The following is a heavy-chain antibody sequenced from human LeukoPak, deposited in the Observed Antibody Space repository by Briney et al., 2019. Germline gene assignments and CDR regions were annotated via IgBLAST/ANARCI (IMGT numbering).Heavy chain of an antibody. J-gene: IGHJ4*02. Sequence: GGPLRLSGPASGFTSGGYGMNWVRKAPGRGRRWASSFSSSSSYIYYADSVKGRFTISRDNAKNSLYLQMNSLRAEDTAVYYCARVKSDIAAAGPEFDYWGQGTLVTVSS. D-gene: IGHD6-13*01. CDR2: FSSSSSYI. CDR3: ARVKSDIAAAGPEFDY. CDR1: GFTSGGYG. V-gene: IGHV3-21*01.